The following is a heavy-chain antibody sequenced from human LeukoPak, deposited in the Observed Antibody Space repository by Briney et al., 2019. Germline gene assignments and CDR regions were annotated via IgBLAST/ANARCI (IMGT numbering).Heavy chain of an antibody. CDR3: ARSYYHYYGMDV. CDR2: MNPNRGNT. CDR1: GYTFTSYD. J-gene: IGHJ6*02. V-gene: IGHV1-8*01. Sequence: ASVKVSCKASGYTFTSYDINWVRQASGQGLEWMGWMNPNRGNTGYAQKFQGRVTMTRNTSISTAYMELSSLRSEDTAVYYCARSYYHYYGMDVWGQGTTVTVSS.